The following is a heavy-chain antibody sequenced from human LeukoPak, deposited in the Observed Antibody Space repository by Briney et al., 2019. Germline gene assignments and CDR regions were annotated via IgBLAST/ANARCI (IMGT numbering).Heavy chain of an antibody. D-gene: IGHD3-10*01. CDR3: ARDRFGLYFDL. J-gene: IGHJ2*01. CDR1: GGSISSYY. V-gene: IGHV4-59*01. Sequence: ASETLSLTCTVSGGSISSYYWSWIRQPPGKGLEWIGYIYYSGSTNYNPSLKSRVTISVDTSKNQFSLKLSSVTAADTAVYYCARDRFGLYFDLWGRGTLVTVSP. CDR2: IYYSGST.